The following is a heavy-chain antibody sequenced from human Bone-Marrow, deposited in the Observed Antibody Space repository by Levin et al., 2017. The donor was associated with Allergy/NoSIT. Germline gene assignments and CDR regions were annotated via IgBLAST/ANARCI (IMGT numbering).Heavy chain of an antibody. Sequence: PGGSLRLSCSASGFNFFTHTMNWVRQAPGKGLEWVSSISSESTYIYYADSVKGRFTISRDTARNSVYLHMNSLRAEDTAIYYCARDVRRRLDYWGQGTLVTVSS. V-gene: IGHV3-21*06. CDR2: ISSESTYI. CDR1: GFNFFTHT. J-gene: IGHJ4*02. CDR3: ARDVRRRLDY.